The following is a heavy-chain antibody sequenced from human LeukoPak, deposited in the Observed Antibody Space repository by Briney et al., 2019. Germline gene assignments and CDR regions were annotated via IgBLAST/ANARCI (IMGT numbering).Heavy chain of an antibody. CDR3: ARAGALYDILTGFHDY. CDR2: ISSSSSYI. CDR1: GFTFSSYS. D-gene: IGHD3-9*01. V-gene: IGHV3-21*01. Sequence: TGGSLRLSCAASGFTFSSYSMNWVRQAPGKGLEWVSSISSSSSYIYYADSVKGRFTISRDNAKNSLYLQMNSLRAEDTAVYYCARAGALYDILTGFHDYWGQGTLVTVSS. J-gene: IGHJ4*02.